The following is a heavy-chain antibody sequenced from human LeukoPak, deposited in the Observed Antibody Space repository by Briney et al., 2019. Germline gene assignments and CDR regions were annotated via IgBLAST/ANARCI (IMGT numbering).Heavy chain of an antibody. Sequence: SEILSLTCSVPGGSIISYYWSWIRHPPGKGLEWIGYFHNTGGTNYNPYVKSRATISVDTSKNQVSLKMTSVTAADTAVYYCATNRPVGGAYWGSFDIWGQGTLVTVSS. V-gene: IGHV4-59*01. CDR2: FHNTGGT. CDR3: ATNRPVGGAYWGSFDI. J-gene: IGHJ3*02. CDR1: GGSIISYY. D-gene: IGHD2-8*02.